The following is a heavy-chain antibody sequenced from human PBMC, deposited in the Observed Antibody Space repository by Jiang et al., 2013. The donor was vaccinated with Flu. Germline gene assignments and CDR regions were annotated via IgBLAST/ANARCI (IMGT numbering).Heavy chain of an antibody. V-gene: IGHV4-61*01. Sequence: KPSETLSLTCTVSVAPPAVVVTTGAGSGSPRKGLEWIGYIYYSGSTNYNPSLKSRVTISVDTSKNQFSLKLSSVTAADTAVYYCARVVHLAAAGSYYFDYWGQGTLVTVSS. D-gene: IGHD6-13*01. CDR2: IYYSGST. CDR3: ARVVHLAAAGSYYFDY. CDR1: VAPPAVVVTT. J-gene: IGHJ4*02.